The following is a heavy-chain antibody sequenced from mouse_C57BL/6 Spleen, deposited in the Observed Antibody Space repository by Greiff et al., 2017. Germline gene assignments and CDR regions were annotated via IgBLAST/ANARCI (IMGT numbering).Heavy chain of an antibody. V-gene: IGHV1-64*01. J-gene: IGHJ1*03. Sequence: VQLQQPGAELVKPGASVKLSCKASGYTFTSYWMHWVKQRPGQGLEWIGMIHPNSGSTNYNEKFKSKATLTVDKSSSKAYMQLSSLTSEDSAVDYCERWTTVVARDWDFDVWGTGTTVTVSS. CDR2: IHPNSGST. D-gene: IGHD1-1*01. CDR3: ERWTTVVARDWDFDV. CDR1: GYTFTSYW.